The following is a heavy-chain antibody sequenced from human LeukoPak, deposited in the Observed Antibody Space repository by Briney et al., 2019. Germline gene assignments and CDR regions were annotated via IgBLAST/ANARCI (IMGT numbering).Heavy chain of an antibody. V-gene: IGHV4-59*01. CDR3: ARDNWNWNWFDP. J-gene: IGHJ5*02. CDR1: GGSISSYY. D-gene: IGHD1-7*01. CDR2: IYYSGST. Sequence: PSETLSLTCTVSGGSISSYYWSWIRQPPGKGLEWIGYIYYSGSTNYNPSLKSRVPISVDTPKNQFSLKLSSVTAADTAVYYCARDNWNWNWFDPWGQGTLVTVSS.